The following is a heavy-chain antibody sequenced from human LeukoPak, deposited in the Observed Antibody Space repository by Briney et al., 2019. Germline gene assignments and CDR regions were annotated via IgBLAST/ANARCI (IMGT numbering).Heavy chain of an antibody. D-gene: IGHD5-12*01. J-gene: IGHJ4*02. Sequence: GESLKISCKGSGYSFTSYWIAWVRQAPGKGLEWVANIKHDGSEIYYVDSVEGRFTISRDTAKDSLYLQMNSLRVEDTAVYYCARDRGHSGYDLYDYWGQGTLVTVSS. CDR1: GYSFTSYW. CDR2: IKHDGSEI. CDR3: ARDRGHSGYDLYDY. V-gene: IGHV3-7*01.